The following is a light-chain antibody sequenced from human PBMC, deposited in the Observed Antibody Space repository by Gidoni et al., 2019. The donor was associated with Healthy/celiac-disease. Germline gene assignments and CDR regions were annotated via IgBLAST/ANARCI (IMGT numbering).Light chain of an antibody. J-gene: IGKJ3*01. CDR2: AAS. Sequence: IQLTQSPSSLSASVGDRVTITCRASQGISSYLAWYQQKPGKAPKLLIYAASTLQSWVPSRFSGSGSGTDFTLTISSLQPEDFATYYCQQLNSYPPLTFGPGTKVDIK. CDR3: QQLNSYPPLT. CDR1: QGISSY. V-gene: IGKV1-9*01.